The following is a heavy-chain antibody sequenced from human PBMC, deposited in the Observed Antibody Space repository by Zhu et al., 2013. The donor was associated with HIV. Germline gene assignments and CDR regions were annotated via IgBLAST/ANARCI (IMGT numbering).Heavy chain of an antibody. CDR3: ARGSRAVAAYFDY. Sequence: QVQLQESGPGLVKPSETLSLTCAVSGYSISSGYYWGWIRQPPGKGLEWIGSIYHSGSTYYNPSLKSRVTISVDTSKNQFSLKLSSVTAADTAVYYCARGSRAVAAYFDYWGQGTLVTVSS. D-gene: IGHD6-19*01. CDR2: IYHSGST. V-gene: IGHV4-38-2*01. CDR1: GYSISSGYY. J-gene: IGHJ4*02.